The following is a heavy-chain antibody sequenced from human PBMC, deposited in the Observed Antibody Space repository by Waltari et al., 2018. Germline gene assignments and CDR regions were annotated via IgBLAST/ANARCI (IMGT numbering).Heavy chain of an antibody. V-gene: IGHV1-46*01. CDR2: INPSGGST. Sequence: QVQLVQSGAEVKKPGASVKVSCKASGYTFTSYYMHWVRQAPGQGLEWMGIINPSGGSTSYAQKFQGRVTMTRDTSTSTVYMELSSLRSEDTAVYYCARDRRYCSGGSCYYYGMDVWGQGTTVTVSS. J-gene: IGHJ6*02. CDR3: ARDRRYCSGGSCYYYGMDV. CDR1: GYTFTSYY. D-gene: IGHD2-15*01.